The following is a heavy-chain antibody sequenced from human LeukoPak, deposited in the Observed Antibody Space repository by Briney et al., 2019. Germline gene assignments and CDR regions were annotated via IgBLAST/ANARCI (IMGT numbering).Heavy chain of an antibody. CDR1: GGSISSYC. CDR3: ARDTLDIVVVPAAIPFDY. Sequence: SETLSLTCTVSGGSISSYCWSWIRQPAGKGLEWIGRIYTSGSTNYNPSLKSRVTMSVDTSKNQFSLKLSSVTAADTAVYYCARDTLDIVVVPAAIPFDYWGQGTLVTVSS. D-gene: IGHD2-2*02. J-gene: IGHJ4*02. CDR2: IYTSGST. V-gene: IGHV4-4*07.